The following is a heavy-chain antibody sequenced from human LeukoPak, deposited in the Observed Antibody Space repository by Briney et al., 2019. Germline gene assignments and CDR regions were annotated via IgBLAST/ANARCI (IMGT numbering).Heavy chain of an antibody. CDR1: GGTFSSYA. CDR3: AAGDGSSGYYYGSY. V-gene: IGHV1-69*05. J-gene: IGHJ4*02. D-gene: IGHD3-22*01. CDR2: IIPIFGTA. Sequence: ASVTVSCKASGGTFSSYAISWVRQPPGQGLEWMGVIIPIFGTANYAQKFQGRVTITTDESTSTAYMELSSLRSEDTAVYYCAAGDGSSGYYYGSYWGQGTLVTVSS.